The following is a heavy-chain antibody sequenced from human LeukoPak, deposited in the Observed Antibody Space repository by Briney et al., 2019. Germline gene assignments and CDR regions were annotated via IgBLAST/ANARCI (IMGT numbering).Heavy chain of an antibody. CDR2: INHNGNVN. D-gene: IGHD1-7*01. CDR3: ARGRITGTTYGMDV. J-gene: IGHJ6*02. V-gene: IGHV3-7*03. Sequence: PGGSLRLSCAASGFTFSSYWMNWARQAPGKGLEWVASINHNGNVNYYVDSVKGRFTISRDNAKNSLYLQMSNLRAEDTAVYYCARGRITGTTYGMDVWGQGTTVTVSS. CDR1: GFTFSSYW.